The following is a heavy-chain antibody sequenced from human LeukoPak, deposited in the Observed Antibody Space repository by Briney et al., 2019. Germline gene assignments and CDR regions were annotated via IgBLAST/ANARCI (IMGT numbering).Heavy chain of an antibody. CDR3: ASIMVRGLYYFDY. D-gene: IGHD3-10*01. CDR1: GFTFSSYA. J-gene: IGHJ4*02. V-gene: IGHV3-53*01. Sequence: GGSLRLSCAASGFTFSSYAMHWVRQAPGKRLEWVSVIYSGGSTYYADSVKGRFTISRDNSKNTLYLQMNSLRAEDTAVYYCASIMVRGLYYFDYWGQGTLVTVSS. CDR2: IYSGGST.